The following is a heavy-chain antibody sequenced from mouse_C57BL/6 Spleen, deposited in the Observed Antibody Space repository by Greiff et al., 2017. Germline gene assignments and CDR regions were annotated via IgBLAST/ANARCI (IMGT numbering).Heavy chain of an antibody. CDR3: ARSRSNYDYAMDY. Sequence: QVQLQQPGAELVKPGASVKLSCKASGYTFTSYWMHWVKQRPGQGLEWIGMIHPNSGSTNYNEKFKGKATLTVDKSSSTAYMQLSSLTSEDSAVYYCARSRSNYDYAMDYWGQGTSVTVSS. D-gene: IGHD2-5*01. V-gene: IGHV1-64*01. J-gene: IGHJ4*01. CDR1: GYTFTSYW. CDR2: IHPNSGST.